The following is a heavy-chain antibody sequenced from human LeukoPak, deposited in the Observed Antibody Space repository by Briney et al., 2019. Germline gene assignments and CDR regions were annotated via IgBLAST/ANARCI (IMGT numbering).Heavy chain of an antibody. J-gene: IGHJ4*02. CDR1: GFTFSSYA. CDR3: ARDLPQLNYDSSGDEVY. V-gene: IGHV3-30-3*01. Sequence: GGSLRLSCAASGFTFSSYAMHWVRQAPGKGLEWVAVISYDGSNKYYADSVKGRFTISRDNSKNTLYLRMNSLRAEDTAVYYCARDLPQLNYDSSGDEVYWGQGTLVTVSS. D-gene: IGHD3-22*01. CDR2: ISYDGSNK.